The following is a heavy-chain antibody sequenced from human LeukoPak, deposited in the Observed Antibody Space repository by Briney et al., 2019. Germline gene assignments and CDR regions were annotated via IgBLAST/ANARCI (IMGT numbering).Heavy chain of an antibody. J-gene: IGHJ4*02. CDR1: GFTFSNAW. CDR3: ARTGPRDDY. V-gene: IGHV3-30-3*01. CDR2: ISYDGSNK. Sequence: GGSLRLSCAASGFTFSNAWMSWVRQAPGKGLEWVAVISYDGSNKYYADSVKGRFTISRDNSKNTLYLQMNSLRAEDTAVYYCARTGPRDDYWGQRTLVTVSS.